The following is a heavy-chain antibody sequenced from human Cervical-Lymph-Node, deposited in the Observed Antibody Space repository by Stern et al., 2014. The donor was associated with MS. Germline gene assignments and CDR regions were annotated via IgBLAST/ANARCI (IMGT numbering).Heavy chain of an antibody. CDR3: TIPNPAFEY. J-gene: IGHJ4*02. V-gene: IGHV1-46*01. D-gene: IGHD2-21*01. CDR2: INPDGGGP. Sequence: VQLVESGAEVREPGASVTLSCATSGYLFTTYYIHWVRQAPGQGLEWVGLINPDGGGPAYAQRFQGRVTVARDTSTSTVYMTLSSLKSDDTGVFYCTIPNPAFEYWGQGTPVAVSS. CDR1: GYLFTTYY.